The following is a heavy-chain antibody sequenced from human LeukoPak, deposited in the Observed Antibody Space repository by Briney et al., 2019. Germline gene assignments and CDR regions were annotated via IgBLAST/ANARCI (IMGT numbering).Heavy chain of an antibody. D-gene: IGHD3-22*01. Sequence: AAGSPRRSSAAAGFTVCSNYMSWVRQAPGEGLEWGSVIISGGSTYYADSVKGRFTITRDNSKNTLYLQMNSVRAEDTAVFYCAKDREYYESTHHFWGQGTLVTVSS. CDR3: AKDREYYESTHHF. V-gene: IGHV3-66*01. CDR2: IISGGST. CDR1: GFTVCSNY. J-gene: IGHJ4*02.